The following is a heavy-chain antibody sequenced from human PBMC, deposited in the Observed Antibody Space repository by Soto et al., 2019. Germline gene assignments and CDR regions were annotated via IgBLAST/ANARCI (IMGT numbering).Heavy chain of an antibody. Sequence: QVQLQQWGAGLLKPSETLSLTCAVYGGSFSGYYWSWIRQPPGKGLEWIGEINHSGSTNYNPSLKSRVTISVDTSKNQFSLKLSSVSAADTAVYYCARVPRFLGAPGAFDIWGQGTMVTVSS. CDR2: INHSGST. J-gene: IGHJ3*02. CDR1: GGSFSGYY. D-gene: IGHD3-3*01. CDR3: ARVPRFLGAPGAFDI. V-gene: IGHV4-34*01.